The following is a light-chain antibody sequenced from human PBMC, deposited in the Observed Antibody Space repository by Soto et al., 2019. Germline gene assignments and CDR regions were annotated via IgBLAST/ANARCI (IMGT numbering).Light chain of an antibody. CDR1: SSNIGSNY. V-gene: IGLV1-47*01. Sequence: QSVLTQPPSASGTPGQRVTISCSGSSSNIGSNYVYWYQQLPGTAPKLLIYRNNQGPSGVPDRFSGSKSGTSASLAISGLRSEDEADYYCAAWDDSLSGRVFGGGTQLTVL. CDR3: AAWDDSLSGRV. J-gene: IGLJ3*02. CDR2: RNN.